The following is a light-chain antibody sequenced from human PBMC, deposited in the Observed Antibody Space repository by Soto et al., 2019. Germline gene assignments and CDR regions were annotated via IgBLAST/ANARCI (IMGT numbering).Light chain of an antibody. CDR2: TAS. CDR1: QGISSY. J-gene: IGKJ1*01. Sequence: IQLTQSPSSLSASVGDRVTITCRASQGISSYLAWYQQKPGKAPKLLISTASTLQSGVQSRFSGSGSGTEFTLTISSLQPDDFATYYCKQYNSYSQTFGQGTKVDIK. CDR3: KQYNSYSQT. V-gene: IGKV1-9*01.